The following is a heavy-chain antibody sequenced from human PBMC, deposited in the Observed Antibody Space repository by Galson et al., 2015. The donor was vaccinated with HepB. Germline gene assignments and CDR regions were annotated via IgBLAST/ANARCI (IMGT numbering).Heavy chain of an antibody. D-gene: IGHD4-11*01. CDR3: ATDRSNYRITSFWFDP. Sequence: SLRLSCAASGLTFSNYGIHWVRQAPGKGLEWVAVMWYDGSNKYYADSVKGRFTISRDNSKNTLFLQMNSLRAEDTAVYYRATDRSNYRITSFWFDPWGQGTLVTVSS. V-gene: IGHV3-33*01. CDR2: MWYDGSNK. CDR1: GLTFSNYG. J-gene: IGHJ5*02.